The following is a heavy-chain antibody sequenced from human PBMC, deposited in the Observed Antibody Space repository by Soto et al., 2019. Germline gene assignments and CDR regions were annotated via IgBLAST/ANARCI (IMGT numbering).Heavy chain of an antibody. CDR3: ARDQYGDYDNF. D-gene: IGHD4-17*01. V-gene: IGHV3-11*06. CDR2: ISSSSSYA. CDR1: GFNFSDYY. Sequence: LRLSCAASGFNFSDYYMSWIRQAPGKGLEWVSYISSSSSYANYADSVKGRFTISRDNAKNSLYLQMSSLRAEDTAMYYCARDQYGDYDNFWGQGIQVTVSS. J-gene: IGHJ4*02.